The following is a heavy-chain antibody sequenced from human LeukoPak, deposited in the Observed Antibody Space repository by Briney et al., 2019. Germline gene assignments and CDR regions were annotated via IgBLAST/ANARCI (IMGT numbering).Heavy chain of an antibody. V-gene: IGHV3-30*02. CDR3: AKQMVERPHYYYMDV. CDR1: GFIFSSFG. J-gene: IGHJ6*03. Sequence: GSLRLSCAASGFIFSSFGMHWVRQAPGKGLEWVAFIQDDESNKFYADSVKGRFTISRDNSKNTLFLQMNSLRPEDTALYYCAKQMVERPHYYYMDVWGKGTTVTVSS. D-gene: IGHD2-15*01. CDR2: IQDDESNK.